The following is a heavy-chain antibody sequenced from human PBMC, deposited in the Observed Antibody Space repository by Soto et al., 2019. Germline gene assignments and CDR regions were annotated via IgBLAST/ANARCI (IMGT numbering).Heavy chain of an antibody. CDR2: ISSNGGTT. Sequence: EVQLAESGGGMVEPGGSLRLSSVASGFTFSSYDMHWVRKAPGKGLEYVSSISSNGGTTYYGNSVKGRFTISRDNSKNTLYLQMGSLRAEDMAVYYCVRRVSGNYDYWGQGTLVTVSS. CDR1: GFTFSSYD. CDR3: VRRVSGNYDY. J-gene: IGHJ4*02. V-gene: IGHV3-64*01. D-gene: IGHD1-7*01.